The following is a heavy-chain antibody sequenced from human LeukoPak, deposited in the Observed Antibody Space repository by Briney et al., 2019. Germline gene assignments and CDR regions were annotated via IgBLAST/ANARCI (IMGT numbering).Heavy chain of an antibody. Sequence: PSETLSLTCTVSGGSISNFYWSWIRQPAGKGPEWIGRLNTSGSTKYNSSLKGRVTMSVDTSKNQFSLKLSSVTAADTAVYYCARAPYYASGPYSFDYWGQGTLVTVSS. D-gene: IGHD3-10*01. CDR1: GGSISNFY. J-gene: IGHJ4*02. V-gene: IGHV4-4*07. CDR2: LNTSGST. CDR3: ARAPYYASGPYSFDY.